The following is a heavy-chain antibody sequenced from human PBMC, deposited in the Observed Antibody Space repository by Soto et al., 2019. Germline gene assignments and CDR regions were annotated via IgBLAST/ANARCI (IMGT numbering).Heavy chain of an antibody. CDR1: GFTFSSYE. CDR2: ISSSGSTI. CDR3: ARDSRHYDFWSGYYFATARGGMDV. Sequence: PVGSLRLSCAASGFTFSSYEMNWVRQAPGKGLEWVSYISSSGSTIYYADSVKGRFTISRDNAKNSLYLQMNSLRAEDTAVYYCARDSRHYDFWSGYYFATARGGMDVWGQGTTVTVSS. V-gene: IGHV3-48*03. J-gene: IGHJ6*02. D-gene: IGHD3-3*01.